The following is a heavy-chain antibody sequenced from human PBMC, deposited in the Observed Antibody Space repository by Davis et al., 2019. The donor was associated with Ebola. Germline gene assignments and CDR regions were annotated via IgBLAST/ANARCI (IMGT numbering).Heavy chain of an antibody. CDR3: AGGESGWDASDI. CDR2: ISISSAFI. CDR1: GFTFSNYA. J-gene: IGHJ3*02. V-gene: IGHV3-21*01. Sequence: PGGSLRLSCAASGFTFSNYAMTWVRQAPGKGLEWVSSISISSAFIYYADSVKGRFTVSRDNAKNSLSLQMNSLRAEDTAVYYCAGGESGWDASDIWGRGTMVTVSS. D-gene: IGHD6-19*01.